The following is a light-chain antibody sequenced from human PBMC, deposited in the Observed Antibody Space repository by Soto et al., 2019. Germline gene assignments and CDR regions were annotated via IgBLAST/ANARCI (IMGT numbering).Light chain of an antibody. CDR3: ATWDDRLRAAV. CDR2: KNN. CDR1: GSNIGGNY. Sequence: QSVLTQPPSASGTPGQRVTISCSGSGSNIGGNYVYWYQQLPGTSPKRLIYKNNQRPSGVPDRFSGSKSGTSASRAISGLRFEDEADYYCATWDDRLRAAVFGGGTQLTVL. V-gene: IGLV1-47*01. J-gene: IGLJ7*01.